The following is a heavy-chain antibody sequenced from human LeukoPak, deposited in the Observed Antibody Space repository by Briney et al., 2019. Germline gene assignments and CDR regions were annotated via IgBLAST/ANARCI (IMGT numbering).Heavy chain of an antibody. V-gene: IGHV3-23*01. CDR1: GFTFSSYA. Sequence: TGGSLRLSCAASGFTFSSYAMSWVRQAPGKGLEWVSAISGSGGSTYYADSVKGRFTISRDNSKNTLYLQMNSLRAEDTAVYYCAKGYGYCSGGSCYTAFDYWGQGTLVTVSS. D-gene: IGHD2-15*01. J-gene: IGHJ4*02. CDR3: AKGYGYCSGGSCYTAFDY. CDR2: ISGSGGST.